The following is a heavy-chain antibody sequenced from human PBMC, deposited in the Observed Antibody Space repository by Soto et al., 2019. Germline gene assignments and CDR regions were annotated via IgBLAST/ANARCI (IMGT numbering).Heavy chain of an antibody. Sequence: EASVKVSCKASGGTFSSYTISWVRQAPGQGLEWMGRIIPILGIANYAQKFQGRVTITADKSTSTAYMELSSLRSEDTAVYYCARLPIYYDFWSGYYNFDYWGQGTLVTVSS. J-gene: IGHJ4*02. D-gene: IGHD3-3*01. CDR3: ARLPIYYDFWSGYYNFDY. CDR1: GGTFSSYT. V-gene: IGHV1-69*02. CDR2: IIPILGIA.